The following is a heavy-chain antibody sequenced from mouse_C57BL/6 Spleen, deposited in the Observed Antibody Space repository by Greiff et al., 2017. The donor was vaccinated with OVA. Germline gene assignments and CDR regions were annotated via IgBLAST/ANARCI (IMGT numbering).Heavy chain of an antibody. CDR2: INPNNGGT. CDR3: ARSGNDGYPFAY. Sequence: EVKLQQSGPELVKPGASVKISCKASGYTFTDYYMNWVKQSHGKSLEWIGDINPNNGGTSYNQKFKGKATLTVDKSSSTAYMELRSLTSEDSAVYYCARSGNDGYPFAYWGQGTLVTVSA. D-gene: IGHD2-3*01. CDR1: GYTFTDYY. V-gene: IGHV1-26*01. J-gene: IGHJ3*01.